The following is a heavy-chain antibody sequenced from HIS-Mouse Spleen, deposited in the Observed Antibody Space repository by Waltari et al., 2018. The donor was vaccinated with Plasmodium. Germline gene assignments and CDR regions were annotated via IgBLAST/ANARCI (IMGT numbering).Heavy chain of an antibody. CDR2: IYYSGST. V-gene: IGHV4-39*07. CDR1: GGSISSSSYY. CDR3: ARDQKYSSSSRSLYYFDY. D-gene: IGHD6-6*01. Sequence: QLQLQESGPGLVKPSETLSLTCTVSGGSISSSSYYWGWIRQPPGRGLEWIGSIYYSGSTYYNPALKSRGTISVDTSKNQFSLKLSSVTAADTAVYYCARDQKYSSSSRSLYYFDYWGQGTLVTVSS. J-gene: IGHJ4*02.